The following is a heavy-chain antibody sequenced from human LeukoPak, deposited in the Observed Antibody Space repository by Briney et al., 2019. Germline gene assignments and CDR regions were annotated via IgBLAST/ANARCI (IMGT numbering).Heavy chain of an antibody. Sequence: ASVKVSCKVSAYTLTELSMHWVRQAPGKGLEWMGGFDPEDGETIYAQKFQGRVTMTEDTSTDTAYMELSSLRSEDTAVYYCATSGSYFIVGWFDPWGQGTLVTVSS. CDR1: AYTLTELS. J-gene: IGHJ5*02. CDR3: ATSGSYFIVGWFDP. D-gene: IGHD1-26*01. V-gene: IGHV1-24*01. CDR2: FDPEDGET.